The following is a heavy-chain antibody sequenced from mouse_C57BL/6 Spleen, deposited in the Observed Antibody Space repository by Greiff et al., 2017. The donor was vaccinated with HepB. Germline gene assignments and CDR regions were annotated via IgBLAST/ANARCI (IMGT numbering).Heavy chain of an antibody. Sequence: EVQGVESGGGLVKPGGSLKLSCAASGFTFSSYAMSWVRQTPEKRLEWVATISDGGSYTYYPDNVKGRFTISRDNAKNNLYLQMSNLKSEDTAMYYCARAGDYYGSGYFDYWGQGTTLTVSS. V-gene: IGHV5-4*01. CDR2: ISDGGSYT. CDR1: GFTFSSYA. J-gene: IGHJ2*01. CDR3: ARAGDYYGSGYFDY. D-gene: IGHD1-1*01.